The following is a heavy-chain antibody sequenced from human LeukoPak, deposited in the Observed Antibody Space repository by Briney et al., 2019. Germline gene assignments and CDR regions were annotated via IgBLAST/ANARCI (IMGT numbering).Heavy chain of an antibody. J-gene: IGHJ4*02. V-gene: IGHV4-30-4*01. D-gene: IGHD1-1*01. CDR1: GGSISSGDYY. Sequence: TTSETLSLTCTVSGGSISSGDYYWSWIRQPPGKGLEWIGYIYYSGSTYYNPSLKSRVTISVDTSKNQFSLKLSSVTAADTAVYYCARGETEGGDFDYWGQGTLVTVSS. CDR2: IYYSGST. CDR3: ARGETEGGDFDY.